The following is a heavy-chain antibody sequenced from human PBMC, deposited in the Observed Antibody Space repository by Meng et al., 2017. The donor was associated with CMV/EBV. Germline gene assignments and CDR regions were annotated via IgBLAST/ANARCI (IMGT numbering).Heavy chain of an antibody. D-gene: IGHD5-18*01. CDR1: GYTFTGYY. V-gene: IGHV1-2*02. J-gene: IGHJ5*02. Sequence: ASVKVSCKASGYTFTGYYMLWVRQAPGQGLEWMGWINPNSGVTNYAQKFQGRVTMTRDTSISTVYMELRSLRSDDTAVYYCTRGRGYIYGWFHPWGQGTLVTVSS. CDR3: TRGRGYIYGWFHP. CDR2: INPNSGVT.